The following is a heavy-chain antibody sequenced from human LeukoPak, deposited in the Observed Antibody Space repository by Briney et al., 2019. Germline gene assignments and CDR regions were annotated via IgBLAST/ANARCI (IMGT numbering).Heavy chain of an antibody. J-gene: IGHJ4*02. CDR1: GYTFTSHY. CDR3: AAPGASGFVGNFWSGPLDF. Sequence: ASVNVSFMASGYTFTSHYMHWVRQAPGQGLEWMGIINPSAGSTSYPQKFQGRVTMTRDTSTSTVYMELSSLRSEDTAVYYCAAPGASGFVGNFWSGPLDFWGQGTLVTVSS. V-gene: IGHV1-46*01. CDR2: INPSAGST. D-gene: IGHD3-3*01.